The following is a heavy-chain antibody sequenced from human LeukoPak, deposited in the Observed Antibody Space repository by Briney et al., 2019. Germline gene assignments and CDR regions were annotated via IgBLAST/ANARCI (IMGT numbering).Heavy chain of an antibody. CDR1: GYSFTSYW. CDR3: ARHRLRYPYGDYEVYFDY. V-gene: IGHV5-51*01. Sequence: GESLKISCKGSGYSFTSYWIGWVRQMPGKGLEWMGIIYPGDSDTRYSPSFQGQVTISADKSISTAYLQWSSLKASDTAMYYCARHRLRYPYGDYEVYFDYWGQGTLVTVSS. D-gene: IGHD4-17*01. CDR2: IYPGDSDT. J-gene: IGHJ4*02.